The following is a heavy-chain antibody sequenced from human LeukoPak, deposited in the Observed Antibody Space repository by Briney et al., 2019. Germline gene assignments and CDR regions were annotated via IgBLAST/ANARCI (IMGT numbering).Heavy chain of an antibody. CDR1: GFTVSSNY. CDR3: GKAITMVRGVIISPDY. Sequence: GGSLRLSCAASGFTVSSNYMSWVRQAPGQGLEWVAVISSDGTYKYHADSVKGRFTIPRDNSNNTLYLQMNSLRAEDTAVYYCGKAITMVRGVIISPDYWGQGTLVTVSS. CDR2: ISSDGTYK. D-gene: IGHD3-10*01. V-gene: IGHV3-30*18. J-gene: IGHJ4*02.